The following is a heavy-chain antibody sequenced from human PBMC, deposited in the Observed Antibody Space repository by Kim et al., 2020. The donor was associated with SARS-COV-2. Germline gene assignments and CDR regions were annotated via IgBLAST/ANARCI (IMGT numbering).Heavy chain of an antibody. V-gene: IGHV4-59*08. J-gene: IGHJ6*03. D-gene: IGHD2-8*01. CDR1: GASINNNY. CDR3: GRNGVYLDV. Sequence: SDTLSLTCTVSGASINNNYWTWIRQSPEKGLEWIGYIHSTGTTEDNPSLEGRVTLSIDTSKNQFSLTLRSVTAADTAMYFCGRNGVYLDVWGKGTTGTVSS. CDR2: IHSTGTT.